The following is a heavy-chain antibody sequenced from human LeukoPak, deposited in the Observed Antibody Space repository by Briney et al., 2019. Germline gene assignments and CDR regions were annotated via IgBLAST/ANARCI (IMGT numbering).Heavy chain of an antibody. V-gene: IGHV3-21*01. D-gene: IGHD1-26*01. Sequence: PGGTLKLCCAASGFTFSSYSMNWVRQAPGNGLNWVSSISSSSSYIYYADSVKGRFTISRDNAKNSLYLQMNSLRAEDTAVYYCARDRGATSFDYWGQGTLVTVSS. CDR3: ARDRGATSFDY. J-gene: IGHJ4*02. CDR2: ISSSSSYI. CDR1: GFTFSSYS.